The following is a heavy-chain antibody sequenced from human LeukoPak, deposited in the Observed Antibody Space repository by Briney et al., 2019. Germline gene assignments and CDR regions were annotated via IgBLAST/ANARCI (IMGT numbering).Heavy chain of an antibody. CDR2: ISSSGTYV. V-gene: IGHV3-21*01. CDR3: ARDLGYCSSTSCYNRWFDP. Sequence: GRSLRLSCTASGFIFGDYGVSWVRQAPGKGLEWVSSISSSGTYVYYADSVKGRFTISRDNAKNSLYLQMNSLRVEDTAVYYCARDLGYCSSTSCYNRWFDPWGQGTLVTVSS. CDR1: GFIFGDYG. J-gene: IGHJ5*02. D-gene: IGHD2-2*02.